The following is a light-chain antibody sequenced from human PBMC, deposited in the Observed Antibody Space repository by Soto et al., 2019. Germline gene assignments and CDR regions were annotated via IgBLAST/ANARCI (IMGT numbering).Light chain of an antibody. J-gene: IGKJ3*01. CDR3: QKYSIVPV. Sequence: DIQMTQSPTSLSASVGDRVTITCRASQDIRNFVAWYQQKPGKAPKLLIYAASTLQSGVPSRFSGSGSGTDFTLTSNNLQPEDVATYSCQKYSIVPVFGPGTKVEIK. CDR1: QDIRNF. V-gene: IGKV1-27*01. CDR2: AAS.